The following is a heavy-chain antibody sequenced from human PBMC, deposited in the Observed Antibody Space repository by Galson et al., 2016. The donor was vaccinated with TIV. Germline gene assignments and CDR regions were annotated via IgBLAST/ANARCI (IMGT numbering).Heavy chain of an antibody. CDR2: ISSDSSTT. V-gene: IGHV3-48*01. D-gene: IGHD3/OR15-3a*01. CDR1: GFTFNTYS. J-gene: IGHJ4*02. CDR3: ARRGGGRSTISGLAIVFDN. Sequence: SLRLSCAASGFTFNTYSMIWVRQAPGKGLEWISYISSDSSTTYYADSVKGRFAISRDNAKNSLFLQMSSLRAEDTAVYYCARRGGGRSTISGLAIVFDNWGQGTLVAVSS.